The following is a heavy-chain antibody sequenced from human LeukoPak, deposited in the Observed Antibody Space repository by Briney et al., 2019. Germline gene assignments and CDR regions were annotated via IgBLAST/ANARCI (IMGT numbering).Heavy chain of an antibody. CDR2: SGSDGRT. Sequence: GGSLRLSCAASGFTFSIYAMNWVRQAPGKGLEWVSSSGSDGRTYYADSVKGRFTISRDNAKNTLYLQMNSLRAEDTAVYYCARDLGKYSSGWYRDWGQGTLVTVSS. CDR1: GFTFSIYA. D-gene: IGHD6-19*01. J-gene: IGHJ4*02. V-gene: IGHV3-23*01. CDR3: ARDLGKYSSGWYRD.